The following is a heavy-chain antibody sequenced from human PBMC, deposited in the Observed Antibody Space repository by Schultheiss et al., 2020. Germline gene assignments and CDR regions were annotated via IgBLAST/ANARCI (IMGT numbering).Heavy chain of an antibody. V-gene: IGHV3-64*01. J-gene: IGHJ6*02. D-gene: IGHD3-9*01. CDR1: GFTFDDYA. CDR2: ISSNGGST. Sequence: GGSLRLSCAASGFTFDDYAMHWVRQAPGKGLEYVSAISSNGGSTYYANSVKGRFTISRDNSKNTLYLQMNSLRAEDTAVYYCARGILTGYQSYGMDVWGQGTTVTVSS. CDR3: ARGILTGYQSYGMDV.